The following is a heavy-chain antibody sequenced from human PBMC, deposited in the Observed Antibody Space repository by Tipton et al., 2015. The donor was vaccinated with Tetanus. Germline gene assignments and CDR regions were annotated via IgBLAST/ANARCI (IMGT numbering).Heavy chain of an antibody. D-gene: IGHD4-17*01. Sequence: SLRLSCAASGFSFSNYAMSWVRQAPGKGLEWVSAISPSGDATFHADSVKGRLIISRDNSKDTLYLQMNNLRAEDTAVYFCATRLRAGAYGSPLECWGQGSLVTVSS. J-gene: IGHJ4*02. CDR1: GFSFSNYA. V-gene: IGHV3-23*01. CDR2: ISPSGDAT. CDR3: ATRLRAGAYGSPLEC.